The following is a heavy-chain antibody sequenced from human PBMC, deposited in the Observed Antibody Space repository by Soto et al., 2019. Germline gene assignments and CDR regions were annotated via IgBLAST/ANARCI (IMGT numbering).Heavy chain of an antibody. CDR1: GFTFTSSA. J-gene: IGHJ3*02. V-gene: IGHV1-58*01. D-gene: IGHD2-2*01. Sequence: GASVKVSCKASGFTFTSSAVQWVRQARGQRLEWIGWIVVGSGNTNYAQKFQEGVTITRDMSTSTAYMELSSLRSEDTAVYYCAALRGHEDCSSTSCPVDAFDIWGQATMVTVSS. CDR2: IVVGSGNT. CDR3: AALRGHEDCSSTSCPVDAFDI.